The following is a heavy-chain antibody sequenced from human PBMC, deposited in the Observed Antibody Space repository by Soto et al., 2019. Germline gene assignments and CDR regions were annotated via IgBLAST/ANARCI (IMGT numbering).Heavy chain of an antibody. CDR2: ISHDGSDN. J-gene: IGHJ4*02. CDR1: GFTFGAYA. Sequence: QVQLVESGGGGVVRPGASLRLSCAASGFTFGAYAIHWVRQRPGQGLEWVALISHDGSDNFYADSVKGRFSLSRDNSKNTVFLQMASLRVEDTALYYCAKTITTPPSESSTGRGALIDHWGRGALVIVSS. CDR3: AKTITTPPSESSTGRGALIDH. D-gene: IGHD2-8*02. V-gene: IGHV3-30*18.